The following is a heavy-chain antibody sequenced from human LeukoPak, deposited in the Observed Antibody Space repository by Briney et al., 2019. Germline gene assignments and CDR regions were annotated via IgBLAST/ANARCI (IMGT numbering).Heavy chain of an antibody. V-gene: IGHV3-23*01. CDR1: GFTVSSNY. D-gene: IGHD2-2*01. CDR2: ISGSGGST. Sequence: QPGGSLRLSCAASGFTVSSNYMSWVRQAPGKGLEWVSAISGSGGSTYYADSVKGRFTISRDNSKNTLYLQMNSLRAEDTAVYYCAKGGPYQLPERYYMDVWGKGTTVTVSS. CDR3: AKGGPYQLPERYYMDV. J-gene: IGHJ6*03.